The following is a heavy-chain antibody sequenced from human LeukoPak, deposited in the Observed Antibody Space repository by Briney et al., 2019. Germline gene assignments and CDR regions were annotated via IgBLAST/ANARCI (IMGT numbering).Heavy chain of an antibody. J-gene: IGHJ4*02. V-gene: IGHV1-2*06. CDR2: INPNSGGT. CDR1: GYTFTGYY. D-gene: IGHD1-26*01. Sequence: ASVKVSCKASGYTFTGYYMHWVRQAPGQGLEWMGRINPNSGGTNYAQKFQGRVTMTRDTSISTAYMKLSRLRSDDTAVYYCARDQSRLRVGATMSLGYWGQGTLVTVSS. CDR3: ARDQSRLRVGATMSLGY.